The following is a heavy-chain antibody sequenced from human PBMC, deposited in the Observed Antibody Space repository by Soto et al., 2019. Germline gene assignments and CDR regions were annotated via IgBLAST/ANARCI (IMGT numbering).Heavy chain of an antibody. Sequence: EVQLVESGGDLVQPGRSLRLSCAASGFSFGDYAMHWVRQAPGKGLEWVSGIGWKSASIGYADSVKGRFTISRDNAKNSLYLQMNSLSAEDTALYHCAKSRGGSANGLDVWGQGTTVTVSS. J-gene: IGHJ6*02. V-gene: IGHV3-9*01. CDR1: GFSFGDYA. D-gene: IGHD2-15*01. CDR2: IGWKSASI. CDR3: AKSRGGSANGLDV.